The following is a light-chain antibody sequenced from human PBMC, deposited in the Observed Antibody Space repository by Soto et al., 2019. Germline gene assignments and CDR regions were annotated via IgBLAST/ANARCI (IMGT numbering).Light chain of an antibody. Sequence: EIVLTQSPGTLSLSPGERATLSCRASQSVSGRYLAWYQQKTGQAPRLLIYGASSRASGIPDRFSGSGSGTDFTLTISRLEPEDFAVYYCQQYGSTPWTFGQGTKVDIK. CDR3: QQYGSTPWT. CDR2: GAS. J-gene: IGKJ1*01. V-gene: IGKV3-20*01. CDR1: QSVSGRY.